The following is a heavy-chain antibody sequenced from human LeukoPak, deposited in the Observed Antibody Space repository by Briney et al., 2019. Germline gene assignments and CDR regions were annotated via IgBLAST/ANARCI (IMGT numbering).Heavy chain of an antibody. D-gene: IGHD6-19*01. Sequence: PGGSLRLSCAASGFTFSSYAMSWVRQAPGKGLEWVGRIKSKTDGGTTDYAAPVKGRFTISRDDSKNTLYLQMNSLKTEDTAVYYCTTAFAVAELYYFDYWGQGTLVTVSS. J-gene: IGHJ4*02. V-gene: IGHV3-15*01. CDR2: IKSKTDGGTT. CDR3: TTAFAVAELYYFDY. CDR1: GFTFSSYA.